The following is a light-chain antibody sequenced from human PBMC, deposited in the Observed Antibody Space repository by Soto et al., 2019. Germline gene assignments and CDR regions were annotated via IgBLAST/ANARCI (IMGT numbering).Light chain of an antibody. CDR3: QQRSNWPLIT. CDR2: DAS. V-gene: IGKV3-11*01. J-gene: IGKJ5*01. Sequence: EIVLTQSPATLSLSPGERCTLSCSASQSVSSYLAWYQQKPGQAPRLLIYDASNRATGIPARFSGSGSGTDFTLTISSLEPEDFAVYYCQQRSNWPLITFGQGTRLEIK. CDR1: QSVSSY.